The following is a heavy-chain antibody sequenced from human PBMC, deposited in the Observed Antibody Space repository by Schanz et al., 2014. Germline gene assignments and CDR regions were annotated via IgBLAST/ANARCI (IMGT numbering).Heavy chain of an antibody. J-gene: IGHJ4*02. D-gene: IGHD3-22*01. CDR2: ISSSSSYI. Sequence: EVQLVESGGGLVKPGGSLRLSCAASGFTFSTYYMNWVRQAPGKGLEWVSSISSSSSYISYADSVKGRFTISRDNAKNSLYLQMNSLRAEDTAVYYCARSNYYDNSDYYNSFDYWGQGTLVTDSS. V-gene: IGHV3-21*02. CDR1: GFTFSTYY. CDR3: ARSNYYDNSDYYNSFDY.